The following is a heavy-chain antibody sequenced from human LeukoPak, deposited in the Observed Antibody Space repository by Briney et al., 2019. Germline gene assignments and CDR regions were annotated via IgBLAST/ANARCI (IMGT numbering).Heavy chain of an antibody. CDR1: GGSISSTSYY. D-gene: IGHD6-13*01. J-gene: IGHJ4*02. Sequence: SEALSLTCTVSGGSISSTSYYWAWIRQPPGRGLEWIGSIDYSGTTYYNPSLKSRVTISVDTSKNQFSLKLSSVTASDTAKYFCARRGQAAGSKGAFDYWGQGTLVTVSS. V-gene: IGHV4-39*01. CDR2: IDYSGTT. CDR3: ARRGQAAGSKGAFDY.